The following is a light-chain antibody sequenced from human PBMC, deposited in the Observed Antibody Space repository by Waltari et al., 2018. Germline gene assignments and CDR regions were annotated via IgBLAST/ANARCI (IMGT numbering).Light chain of an antibody. CDR2: WAS. Sequence: DIVMTQSPDSLAVSLGERATINCQSSQSVLYSPNNKNYLAWYQQKPGQPPKLLIYWASTRESGVPDRFSGSGSGTDFTLTISSLQAEDVAVYYCQQYYSIPYTFGQGTKLEIK. V-gene: IGKV4-1*01. CDR3: QQYYSIPYT. J-gene: IGKJ2*01. CDR1: QSVLYSPNNKNY.